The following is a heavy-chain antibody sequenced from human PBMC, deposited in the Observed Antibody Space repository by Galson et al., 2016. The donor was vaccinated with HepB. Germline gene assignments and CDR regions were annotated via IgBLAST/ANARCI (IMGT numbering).Heavy chain of an antibody. V-gene: IGHV3-11*01. J-gene: IGHJ4*02. D-gene: IGHD6-6*01. CDR3: ARGASGSPRLARVNFDY. CDR1: GFTFSDSY. Sequence: SLRLSCAASGFTFSDSYMSWVRQAPGKGLEWVSHISSSGSAIYYADSVKGRFTVARDNAKNSLYLHMISLTPEDTAVYYCARGASGSPRLARVNFDYWGQGALVTVSS. CDR2: ISSSGSAI.